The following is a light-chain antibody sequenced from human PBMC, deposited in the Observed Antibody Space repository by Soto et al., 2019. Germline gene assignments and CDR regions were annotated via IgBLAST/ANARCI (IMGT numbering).Light chain of an antibody. CDR3: QQYNTYST. Sequence: QMTQSPSTLSASVGDTVTITCRASQSINTWLAWYQQKPGKAPKLLIYKASSLESGVPSRFSGSGSGTEFTLTISSLQPDDFATYYCQQYNTYSTFGHGTKVDIK. V-gene: IGKV1-5*03. CDR2: KAS. J-gene: IGKJ1*01. CDR1: QSINTW.